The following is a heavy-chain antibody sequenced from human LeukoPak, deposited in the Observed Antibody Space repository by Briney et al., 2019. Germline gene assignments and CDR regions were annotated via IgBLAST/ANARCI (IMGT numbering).Heavy chain of an antibody. Sequence: ASVKVSCKASGCTFTGYYMHWVRQAPGQGLEWMGRINPNSGGTNYAQKFQGRVTMTGDTSISTAYMELSRLRSDDTAVYYCARDLWFGELLPNPIDYWGQGTLVTVSS. CDR1: GCTFTGYY. CDR2: INPNSGGT. J-gene: IGHJ4*02. V-gene: IGHV1-2*06. D-gene: IGHD3-10*01. CDR3: ARDLWFGELLPNPIDY.